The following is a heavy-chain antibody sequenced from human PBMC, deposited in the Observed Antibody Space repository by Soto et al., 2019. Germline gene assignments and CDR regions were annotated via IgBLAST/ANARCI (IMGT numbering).Heavy chain of an antibody. CDR2: ILHTGHT. CDR3: ARLGASREYYDFWSGAYGMDV. Sequence: SETLSLTCAVSGDSFTSSNWWTWVRQPPGKGLEWIGDILHTGHTDYSPSLKSRVTISVDTSNSQFSLKLSSVTAADTAVYYCARLGASREYYDFWSGAYGMDVWGQGTTVTVSS. J-gene: IGHJ6*02. D-gene: IGHD3-3*01. V-gene: IGHV4-4*02. CDR1: GDSFTSSNW.